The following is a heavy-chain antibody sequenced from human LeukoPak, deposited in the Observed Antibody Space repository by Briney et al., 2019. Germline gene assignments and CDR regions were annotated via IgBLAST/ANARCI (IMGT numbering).Heavy chain of an antibody. CDR3: ARVRVQVGIVVVKRYFDY. V-gene: IGHV1-18*01. J-gene: IGHJ4*02. CDR1: GYTFTSYG. CDR2: ISAYNGNT. D-gene: IGHD3-22*01. Sequence: ASVKVSCXASGYTFTSYGISWVRQAPGQGLEWMGWISAYNGNTNYAQKLQSRVTMTTDTSTSTAYMELRSLRSDDTAVYYCARVRVQVGIVVVKRYFDYWGQGTLVTVSS.